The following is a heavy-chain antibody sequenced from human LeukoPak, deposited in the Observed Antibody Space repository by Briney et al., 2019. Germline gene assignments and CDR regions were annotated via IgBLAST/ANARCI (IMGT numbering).Heavy chain of an antibody. CDR2: IYYSGST. J-gene: IGHJ4*02. CDR1: GGSISSYY. D-gene: IGHD6-13*01. Sequence: SETLSLTCSVSGGSISSYYWSWIRKPPGKGLEWTGYIYYSGSTNYNPSLKSRVTISVDTSKNQFSLKLSSVTAADTAVYYCAREDVDSSSWQNYFDYWGQGTLVTVCS. CDR3: AREDVDSSSWQNYFDY. V-gene: IGHV4-59*01.